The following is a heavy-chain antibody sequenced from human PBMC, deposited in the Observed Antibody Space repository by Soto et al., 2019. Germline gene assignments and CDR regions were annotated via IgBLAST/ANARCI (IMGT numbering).Heavy chain of an antibody. Sequence: PGGSLRLSCAASGFTFSSYSMNWVRQAPGKGLEWVSYISSSSSTIYYADSVKGRFTISRDNAKNSLYLQMNSLRAEDTAVYYCARVVSGYDNYYYYYYMDVWGKGTTVTVSS. J-gene: IGHJ6*03. CDR2: ISSSSSTI. CDR1: GFTFSSYS. CDR3: ARVVSGYDNYYYYYYMDV. D-gene: IGHD5-12*01. V-gene: IGHV3-48*01.